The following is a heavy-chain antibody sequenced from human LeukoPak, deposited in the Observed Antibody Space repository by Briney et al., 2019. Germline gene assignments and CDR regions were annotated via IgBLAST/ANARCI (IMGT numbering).Heavy chain of an antibody. CDR1: GFTFSNAW. CDR3: ATTRGLWWFDP. V-gene: IGHV3-48*03. J-gene: IGHJ5*02. D-gene: IGHD3/OR15-3a*01. Sequence: GGSLRLSCTVSGFTFSNAWMSWVRQAPGKGLEWVSYISSNGSTIYYADSVKGRFTISRDNAKNSLYLQMNSLRAEDTAVYYCATTRGLWWFDPWGQGTLVTVSS. CDR2: ISSNGSTI.